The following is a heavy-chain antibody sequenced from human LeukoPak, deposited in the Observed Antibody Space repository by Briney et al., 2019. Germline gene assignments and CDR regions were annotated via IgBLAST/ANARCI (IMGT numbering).Heavy chain of an antibody. V-gene: IGHV4-39*01. D-gene: IGHD6-13*01. Sequence: PSETLSLTCTVSGGSISSSSYYWGWIRQPPGKGLEWIGSIYYSGSTYYNPSLKSRVTISVDTSKNQFSLKLSSVTAADTAVYYCARGQQLVRVDYWGQGTLVTVSS. CDR1: GGSISSSSYY. CDR2: IYYSGST. J-gene: IGHJ4*02. CDR3: ARGQQLVRVDY.